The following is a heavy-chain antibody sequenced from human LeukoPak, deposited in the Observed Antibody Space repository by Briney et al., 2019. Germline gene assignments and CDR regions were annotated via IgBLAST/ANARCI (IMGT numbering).Heavy chain of an antibody. J-gene: IGHJ4*01. V-gene: IGHV4-31*03. CDR2: MSQSGST. Sequence: SETLSLTCTVCGGSISSGGYYWAWIRQPPGKGLEWIGYMSQSGSTYYNPSLKSRVTISVDTSKSQFSLKLTSVTAADTAVYYCARDWSGPYYFDYWGQGTLVTVSS. D-gene: IGHD3-3*01. CDR1: GGSISSGGYY. CDR3: ARDWSGPYYFDY.